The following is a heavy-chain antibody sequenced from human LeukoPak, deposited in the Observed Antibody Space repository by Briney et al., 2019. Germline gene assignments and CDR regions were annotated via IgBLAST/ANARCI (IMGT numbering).Heavy chain of an antibody. CDR1: GFPFSSYG. V-gene: IGHV3-30*02. Sequence: PGGSLRLSCAASGFPFSSYGMHWVRQAPGKGLEWVAFIRYDGSNKYYADSVKGRFTISRDNSKNTLYLQMNSLRAEDTAVYYCARGDGNYDFWSGYSIIDYWGQGTLVTVSS. CDR3: ARGDGNYDFWSGYSIIDY. CDR2: IRYDGSNK. D-gene: IGHD3-3*01. J-gene: IGHJ4*02.